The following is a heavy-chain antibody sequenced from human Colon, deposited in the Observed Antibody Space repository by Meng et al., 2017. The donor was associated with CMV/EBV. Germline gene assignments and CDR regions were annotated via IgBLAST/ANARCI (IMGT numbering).Heavy chain of an antibody. CDR3: AGQWGDQYYYGLDM. V-gene: IGHV1-69*05. J-gene: IGHJ6*02. Sequence: SVKVSCKTSGGNFGDYAITWVRQAPGQGLEWMGGIIPMFGTADYSQKLQGRLTITRDESASTAYMELSSLRSEDTAMYYCAGQWGDQYYYGLDMWGQGTTVTVSS. CDR2: IIPMFGTA. D-gene: IGHD1-26*01. CDR1: GGNFGDYA.